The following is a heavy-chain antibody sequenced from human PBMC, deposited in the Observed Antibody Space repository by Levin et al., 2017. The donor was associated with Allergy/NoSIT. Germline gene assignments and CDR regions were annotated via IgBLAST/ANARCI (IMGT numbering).Heavy chain of an antibody. J-gene: IGHJ6*02. D-gene: IGHD5-12*01. V-gene: IGHV1-69*13. CDR3: ARVPMVVDTSSIYYYYGMDV. CDR2: IIPIFGTT. Sequence: AASVKVSCKASGGTFSSFAISWVRQAPGQGLEWMGGIIPIFGTTNYAQKFQGRVTITADESTSTAYMELSSLRSEDTAVYYCARVPMVVDTSSIYYYYGMDVWGQGTTVTVSS. CDR1: GGTFSSFA.